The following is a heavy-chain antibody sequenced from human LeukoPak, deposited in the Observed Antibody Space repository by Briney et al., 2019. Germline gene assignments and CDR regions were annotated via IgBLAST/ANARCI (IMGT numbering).Heavy chain of an antibody. J-gene: IGHJ5*02. CDR2: IWYDGSNK. V-gene: IGHV3-33*08. Sequence: PGGSLRLSCAASGFTFSSFGMHWVRQAPGKGLEWVAVIWYDGSNKYYADSVKGRFTISRDNSKNTLYLQMNSLRAEDTAVYYCARDSHYTYYYGSGSYLIDPWGQGTLVTVSS. D-gene: IGHD3-10*01. CDR3: ARDSHYTYYYGSGSYLIDP. CDR1: GFTFSSFG.